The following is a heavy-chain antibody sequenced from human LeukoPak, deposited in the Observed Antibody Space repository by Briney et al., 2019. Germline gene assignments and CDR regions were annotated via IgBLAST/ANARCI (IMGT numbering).Heavy chain of an antibody. D-gene: IGHD6-13*01. CDR1: GFTFSRYS. J-gene: IGHJ4*02. CDR2: IYFTGNYI. V-gene: IGHV3-21*01. CDR3: ARGFSTVGNFDY. Sequence: GGSLRLSCVTSGFTFSRYSMRWVRQAPGKGLEWVSSIYFTGNYISYADSVKGRFTISRDNAKNSLYLQMNSLRAEDTAVYYCARGFSTVGNFDYWGQGTLVTVSS.